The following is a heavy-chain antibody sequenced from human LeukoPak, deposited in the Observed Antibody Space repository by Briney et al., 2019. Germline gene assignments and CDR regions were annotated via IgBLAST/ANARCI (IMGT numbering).Heavy chain of an antibody. V-gene: IGHV1-2*06. CDR1: GYTFTGYY. D-gene: IGHD5-24*01. J-gene: IGHJ3*02. Sequence: ASVKVSCKASGYTFTGYYMNWVRQAPGQGLEWLGRINPNTGGTNFAQSFQGRVTMTRDTSITTAYMELSRPRSDDTAVYYCARVGDGLNDAFDIWGQGTMVTVSS. CDR3: ARVGDGLNDAFDI. CDR2: INPNTGGT.